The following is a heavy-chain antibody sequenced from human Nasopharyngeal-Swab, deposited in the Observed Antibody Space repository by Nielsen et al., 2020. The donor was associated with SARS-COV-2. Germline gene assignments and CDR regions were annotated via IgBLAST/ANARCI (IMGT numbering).Heavy chain of an antibody. J-gene: IGHJ5*02. CDR1: GFPFSDST. V-gene: IGHV3-48*04. Sequence: GESLKISCAASGFPFSDSTVYWVRQAPGKGLEWVSYISTSGTTIHYADSVRGRFTISRDNAKKSLYLQMNSLRAEDTAVYYCARASRGWSWGQGTLVTVSS. CDR2: ISTSGTTI. D-gene: IGHD6-19*01. CDR3: ARASRGWS.